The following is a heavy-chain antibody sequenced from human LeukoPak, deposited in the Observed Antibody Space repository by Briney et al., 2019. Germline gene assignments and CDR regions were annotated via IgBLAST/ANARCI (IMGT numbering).Heavy chain of an antibody. D-gene: IGHD2-2*03. CDR2: ISSSSSTI. CDR3: ARVLGMDIVLVPAAEDY. V-gene: IGHV3-48*01. J-gene: IGHJ4*02. Sequence: PGGSLRLSCAASGFTFSSYSMNWVRQAPGKGLEWVSYISSSSSTIYYADSVKGRFTISRDNAKNSLYLQMNSLRAEDTAVYYCARVLGMDIVLVPAAEDYWGQGTLVTVSS. CDR1: GFTFSSYS.